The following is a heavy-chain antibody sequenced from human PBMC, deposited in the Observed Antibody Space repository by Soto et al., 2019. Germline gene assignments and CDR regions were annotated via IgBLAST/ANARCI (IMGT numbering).Heavy chain of an antibody. CDR3: ARRWGEGRVDY. CDR2: IYHSGST. V-gene: IGHV4-4*02. D-gene: IGHD3-10*01. Sequence: QVQLQESGPGLVKPSGTLSLTCAVSGGSISSSNWWRWVRQPPGKGLQWIGEIYHSGSTNYIPSLKSRVTISVDKSRNQFSLKLSSVTAADTAVNYGARRWGEGRVDYWAQGTLVTVSA. CDR1: GGSISSSNW. J-gene: IGHJ4*02.